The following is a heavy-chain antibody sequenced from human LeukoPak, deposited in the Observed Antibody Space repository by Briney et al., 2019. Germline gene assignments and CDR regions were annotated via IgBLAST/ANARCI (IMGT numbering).Heavy chain of an antibody. J-gene: IGHJ4*02. CDR1: GFPYHDYG. CDR2: LHRNGGSK. Sequence: GGSLRLFCAASGFPYHDYGMSWVRQAPGKGLEWVSGLHRNGGSKGYADSVKGRFTISRDNPKNSLYLEMDSLRAEDTALYHCARVRRYGGVDYWGQGTLVTVSS. V-gene: IGHV3-20*01. CDR3: ARVRRYGGVDY. D-gene: IGHD3-16*01.